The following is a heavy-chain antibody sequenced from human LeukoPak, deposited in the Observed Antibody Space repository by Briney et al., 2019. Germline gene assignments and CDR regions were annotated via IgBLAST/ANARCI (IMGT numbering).Heavy chain of an antibody. V-gene: IGHV3-23*01. Sequence: GGSLRLSCAASGFTFSSYAMSWVRQAPGKGLEWVSAISGSGGSTYYADSVKGRFTISRDNSKNTLYLQMNSLRAEDTAVYYCARTGSIRCGGSCYSRYYYMDVWGKGTTVTVSS. CDR3: ARTGSIRCGGSCYSRYYYMDV. CDR1: GFTFSSYA. CDR2: ISGSGGST. D-gene: IGHD2-15*01. J-gene: IGHJ6*03.